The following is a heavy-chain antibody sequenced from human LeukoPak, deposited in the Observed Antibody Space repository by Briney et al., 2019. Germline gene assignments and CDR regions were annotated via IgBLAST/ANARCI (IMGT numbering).Heavy chain of an antibody. CDR2: TYYRSKWHN. D-gene: IGHD6-13*01. V-gene: IGHV6-1*01. CDR1: GDSVSINSVT. Sequence: SQTLSLTFAISGDSVSINSVTWNWLRQSPSRGLEWLGRTYYRSKWHNDYALSVKSLITIKPDTSKNQFSLQLNSVTPEDTAVYYCGRVGSSWYLDYWGQGILVTVSS. CDR3: GRVGSSWYLDY. J-gene: IGHJ4*02.